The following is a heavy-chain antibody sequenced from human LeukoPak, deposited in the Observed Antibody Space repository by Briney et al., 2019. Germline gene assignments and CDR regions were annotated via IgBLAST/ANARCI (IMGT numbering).Heavy chain of an antibody. D-gene: IGHD3-10*01. CDR3: AKASTMVRGVILFDY. V-gene: IGHV3-23*01. Sequence: GGSMRLSCAASGFTFSSYAMSWVRQPPGKGLEWVSAISGSGGSTYYADSVKGRFTISRDNSKNTLYLQMNSLRAEDTAVYYCAKASTMVRGVILFDYWGQGTLVTVSS. CDR2: ISGSGGST. J-gene: IGHJ4*02. CDR1: GFTFSSYA.